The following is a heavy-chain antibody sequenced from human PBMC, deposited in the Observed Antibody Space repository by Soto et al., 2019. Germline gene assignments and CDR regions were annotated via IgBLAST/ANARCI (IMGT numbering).Heavy chain of an antibody. Sequence: ASVKVSCKVSGYTLTELSMHWVRQAPGKGHEWMGGFDPEDGETIYAQKFQGRVTMTEDTSTDTAYMELRSLRSEDTAVYYCATAGTSCYVVCAFDIWGQGTMVTVSS. J-gene: IGHJ3*02. CDR3: ATAGTSCYVVCAFDI. D-gene: IGHD2-2*01. V-gene: IGHV1-24*01. CDR1: GYTLTELS. CDR2: FDPEDGET.